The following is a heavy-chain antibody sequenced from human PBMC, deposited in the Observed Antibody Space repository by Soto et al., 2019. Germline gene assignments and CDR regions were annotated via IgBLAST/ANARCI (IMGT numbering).Heavy chain of an antibody. CDR1: GFNFNTYA. Sequence: EVQVLESGGGLVQPGGFLRLSCAASGFNFNTYAMSWVRQAPGKGLEWVSGISGGGGSIHYVDSVKGRFTISRDNSKNTLDLQMSSLRGEDTAVYYCAKGKSSNYVSHAFDVWGQGTMVTVSS. CDR3: AKGKSSNYVSHAFDV. J-gene: IGHJ3*01. D-gene: IGHD3-10*02. CDR2: ISGGGGSI. V-gene: IGHV3-23*01.